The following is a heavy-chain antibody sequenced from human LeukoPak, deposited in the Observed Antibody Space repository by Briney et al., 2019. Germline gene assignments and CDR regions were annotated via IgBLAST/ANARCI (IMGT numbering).Heavy chain of an antibody. V-gene: IGHV3-53*01. J-gene: IGHJ3*01. D-gene: IGHD3-10*01. CDR3: ARETGFGGLFPDAFDV. Sequence: GGSLRLSCAASGFSVSNNYMSWVRQAPGKGLEWVSVIYSGGNTDYAMSVKGRFAISRDFPRNTVYLQMNSLRGEDTAVYYCARETGFGGLFPDAFDVWGQGTVVTVSS. CDR1: GFSVSNNY. CDR2: IYSGGNT.